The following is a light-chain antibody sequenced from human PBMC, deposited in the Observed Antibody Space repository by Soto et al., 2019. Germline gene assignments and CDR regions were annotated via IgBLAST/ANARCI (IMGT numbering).Light chain of an antibody. Sequence: QSALTQPASVSGSPGQSITISCTGTSSDVGGYNYVSWYQQHPGKAPKLIIYEVKNRPSGVSNRFSGSKSGDTASLTISGLQAEDEAHYYCSSYTSSSTLVVFGGGTKVTVL. CDR1: SSDVGGYNY. V-gene: IGLV2-14*01. J-gene: IGLJ2*01. CDR3: SSYTSSSTLVV. CDR2: EVK.